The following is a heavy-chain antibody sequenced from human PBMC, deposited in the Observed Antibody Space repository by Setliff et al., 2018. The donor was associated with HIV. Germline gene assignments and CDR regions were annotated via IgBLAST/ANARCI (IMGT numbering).Heavy chain of an antibody. Sequence: ASETLSLTCAMYGDSFGDFYWNWIRQAPGKGLEWIAEVHHTGYLNYNPSLKSRVIISRDTSTNQFSLKMTSMTAADTGIYYCAAFFVTPLTTQDFWGQGTLVTVSS. CDR3: AAFFVTPLTTQDF. J-gene: IGHJ4*02. V-gene: IGHV4-34*01. CDR2: VHHTGYL. D-gene: IGHD4-17*01. CDR1: GDSFGDFY.